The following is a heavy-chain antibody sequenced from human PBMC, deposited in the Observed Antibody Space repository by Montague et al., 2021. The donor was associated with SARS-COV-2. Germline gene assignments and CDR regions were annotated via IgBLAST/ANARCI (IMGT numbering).Heavy chain of an antibody. Sequence: TLSLTCTVSGGSISSGSYYWSWIRQPAGKGLEWIGRIYTSGSTNYNPSLKSRVTISVDTSKNQFSLKLSSVTAADTAVYYCAGADFWSGYLYFAYWGQGTLVTVSS. CDR2: IYTSGST. CDR1: GGSISSGSYY. CDR3: AGADFWSGYLYFAY. J-gene: IGHJ4*02. V-gene: IGHV4-61*02. D-gene: IGHD3-3*01.